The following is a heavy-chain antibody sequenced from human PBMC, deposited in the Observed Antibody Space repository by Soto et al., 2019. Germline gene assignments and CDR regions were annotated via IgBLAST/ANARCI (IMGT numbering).Heavy chain of an antibody. J-gene: IGHJ1*01. V-gene: IGHV3-66*01. D-gene: IGHD3-10*01. CDR1: EFTLSGHF. CDR2: MFSGGST. CDR3: AKIYGSASYH. Sequence: EVQLLESGGGLAQPGGSRRLSCAASEFTLSGHFMSWVRQPPGKGLEWVSIMFSGGSTDYADSVKGRFIISRDNSKNILYFQMNNLRAEDTATYYCAKIYGSASYHWGQGALVIVSS.